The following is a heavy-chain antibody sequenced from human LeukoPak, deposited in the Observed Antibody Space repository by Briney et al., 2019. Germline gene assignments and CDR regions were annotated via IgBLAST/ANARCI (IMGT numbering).Heavy chain of an antibody. CDR3: ARVHCSGGSCYIDY. CDR1: GFTFSDYY. D-gene: IGHD2-15*01. V-gene: IGHV3-11*04. CDR2: ISSSGITI. J-gene: IGHJ4*02. Sequence: PGGSLRLSCAASGFTFSDYYMTWIRQAPGKGLEWVSYISSSGITIYYADSVKGRFTISRDNAKKSLYLQMNSLRAEDTAVYYCARVHCSGGSCYIDYWGQGTLVTVSS.